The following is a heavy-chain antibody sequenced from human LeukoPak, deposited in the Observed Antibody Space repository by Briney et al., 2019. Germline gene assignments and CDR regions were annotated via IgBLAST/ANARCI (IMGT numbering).Heavy chain of an antibody. Sequence: GGTLRLSCAASGFTFSNYGMSWVRQAPGKGLEWVSFLSGSGGRTSYADYVKGRFTISRDNSKNTLYLQMNSLRADGTAVYYCAKVLWQQLFDYWGQGTLVTVSS. CDR2: LSGSGGRT. CDR1: GFTFSNYG. D-gene: IGHD6-13*01. CDR3: AKVLWQQLFDY. V-gene: IGHV3-23*01. J-gene: IGHJ4*02.